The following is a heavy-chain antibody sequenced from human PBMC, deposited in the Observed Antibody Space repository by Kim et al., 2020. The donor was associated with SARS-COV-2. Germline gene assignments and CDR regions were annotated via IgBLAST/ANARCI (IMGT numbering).Heavy chain of an antibody. CDR1: GYTFTSYA. J-gene: IGHJ6*02. D-gene: IGHD4-17*01. CDR2: INAGNGNT. Sequence: ASVKVSCKASGYTFTSYAMHWVRQAPGQSLEWMGWINAGNGNTKYSQKFKGRVTITRDTSASIAYMELSSLRSEDTDVYYCARAGATVTTISQNYYYYYYGMDVWGQWTTVTVS. CDR3: ARAGATVTTISQNYYYYYYGMDV. V-gene: IGHV1-3*01.